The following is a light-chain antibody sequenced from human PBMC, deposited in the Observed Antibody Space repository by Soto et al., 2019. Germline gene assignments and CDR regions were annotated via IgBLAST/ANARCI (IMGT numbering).Light chain of an antibody. Sequence: EIVMTQSPATLSVSPGERATLSCRASQSVSSNLAWYQQQPGQAPRLLIYGASTRATGIPARFSGSQSGTEFTLTISSLLSEDFAVYSCQQYNNWPLTFGGGTKVDI. J-gene: IGKJ4*01. CDR1: QSVSSN. CDR3: QQYNNWPLT. V-gene: IGKV3D-15*01. CDR2: GAS.